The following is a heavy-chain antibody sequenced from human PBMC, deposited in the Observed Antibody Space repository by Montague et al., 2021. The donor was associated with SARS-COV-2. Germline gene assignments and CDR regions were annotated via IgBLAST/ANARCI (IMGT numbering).Heavy chain of an antibody. CDR2: NYYTRRT. CDR1: GSSIETYS. D-gene: IGHD4-17*01. CDR3: ARTTHLYSDESYGHQYFFDD. Sequence: SETLSLTCTVSGSSIETYSWTWIRQPPGKGLEWIGYNYYTRRTTYNPSLSSRVTISVDTSKNQFSLKLDSVTAADTAVYYCARTTHLYSDESYGHQYFFDDWGRGTLVTVSS. J-gene: IGHJ4*02. V-gene: IGHV4-59*01.